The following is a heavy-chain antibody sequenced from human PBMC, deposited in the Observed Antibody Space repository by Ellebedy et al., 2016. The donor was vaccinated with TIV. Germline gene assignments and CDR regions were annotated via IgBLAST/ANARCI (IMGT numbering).Heavy chain of an antibody. V-gene: IGHV3-74*01. CDR3: ARDRPLGIENFDY. CDR2: INSDGSST. CDR1: GFTFSSYW. Sequence: PGGSLRLSCAASGFTFSSYWMHWVRHAPGKGLVWVSRINSDGSSTSYADSVKGRFTISRDNAKNTLYLQMNSLRAEDTAVYYCARDRPLGIENFDYWGQGTLVTVSS. D-gene: IGHD7-27*01. J-gene: IGHJ4*02.